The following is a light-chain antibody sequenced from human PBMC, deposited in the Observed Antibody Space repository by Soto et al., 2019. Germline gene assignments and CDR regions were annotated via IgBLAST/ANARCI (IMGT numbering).Light chain of an antibody. CDR1: QSVSSSY. CDR3: QQYGGSRT. V-gene: IGKV3-20*01. Sequence: EIVLTQSPGTLSLSPWERATLSCRASQSVSSSYLSWYHQKPGQAPRLLIYGASSRATGIPDRFSGSGSGTDFTLTISRLEPEDFAVYYCQQYGGSRTFGQGTKVEIK. J-gene: IGKJ1*01. CDR2: GAS.